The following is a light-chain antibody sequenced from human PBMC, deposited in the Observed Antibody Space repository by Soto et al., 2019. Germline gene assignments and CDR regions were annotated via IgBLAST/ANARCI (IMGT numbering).Light chain of an antibody. CDR1: QSVINNY. J-gene: IGKJ5*01. CDR3: QQYGNPRSVT. CDR2: DVS. Sequence: ETVLTQSPGTLSLPPGERATLXXXXXQSVINNYLAWYQQKTGQAPRLLIYDVSNRATGIPAKFSGSGFGTDFTLTISKVEPEDFAVYYCQQYGNPRSVTFGQGTRLEI. V-gene: IGKV3-20*01.